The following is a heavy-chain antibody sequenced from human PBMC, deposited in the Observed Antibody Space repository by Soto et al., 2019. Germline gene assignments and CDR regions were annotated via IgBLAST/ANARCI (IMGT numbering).Heavy chain of an antibody. CDR2: ISGSGGGA. D-gene: IGHD6-19*01. V-gene: IGHV3-23*01. Sequence: GGSLRLSCAVSGFTFSNYAMNWVRQAPGKGLEWVSVISGSGGGAYYADSVQGRFTISRDNSKNTLYLQMNSLRAEDTAIYYCVREGSGWYSRGSFDFWGRGTMVTVSS. J-gene: IGHJ3*01. CDR3: VREGSGWYSRGSFDF. CDR1: GFTFSNYA.